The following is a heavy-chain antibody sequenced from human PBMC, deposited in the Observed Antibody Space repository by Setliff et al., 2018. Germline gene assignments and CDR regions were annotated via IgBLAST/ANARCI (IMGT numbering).Heavy chain of an antibody. CDR1: GASITSGGFY. CDR3: ATNPPKGPSGGYYYDDPYDYYMDV. J-gene: IGHJ6*03. CDR2: IYYSGNT. D-gene: IGHD3-22*01. Sequence: SETLSLTCSVSGASITSGGFYWSWIRQPPGKGLEWIGYIYYSGNTNYNPSLKSRVTISVDTSKNQFSLKLSSVTAADTAVYYCATNPPKGPSGGYYYDDPYDYYMDVWGKGTTVTVSS. V-gene: IGHV4-61*08.